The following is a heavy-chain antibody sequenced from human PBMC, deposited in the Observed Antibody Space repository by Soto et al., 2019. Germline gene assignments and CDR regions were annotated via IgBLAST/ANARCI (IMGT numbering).Heavy chain of an antibody. Sequence: ASVKVSCKASGYTFTAYSIHWVRQAPGQRLEWMGWINAGNGNTKYSQKFQVRLTITRDTSASTAFMELSSLRSEDTAVYYCARQVVAGFNWFDPWGQGTLVTVSS. CDR1: GYTFTAYS. V-gene: IGHV1-3*01. CDR2: INAGNGNT. D-gene: IGHD2-15*01. J-gene: IGHJ5*02. CDR3: ARQVVAGFNWFDP.